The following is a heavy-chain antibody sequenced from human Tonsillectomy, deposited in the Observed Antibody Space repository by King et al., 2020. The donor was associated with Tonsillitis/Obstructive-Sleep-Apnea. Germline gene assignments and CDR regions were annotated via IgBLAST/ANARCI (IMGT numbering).Heavy chain of an antibody. CDR1: GFTFSRYA. J-gene: IGHJ4*02. D-gene: IGHD1-26*01. CDR2: IGGSGDTT. Sequence: VQLVESGGGLGQPGGSLRLSCAASGFTFSRYAITWVRQAPGKGLEWLSSIGGSGDTTYYADSVKGRFTISRDNSKNTVYLQMNSLRADDTARYYCAKAHYSSADGSGCAVDYWGQGTLVTVSS. V-gene: IGHV3-23*04. CDR3: AKAHYSSADGSGCAVDY.